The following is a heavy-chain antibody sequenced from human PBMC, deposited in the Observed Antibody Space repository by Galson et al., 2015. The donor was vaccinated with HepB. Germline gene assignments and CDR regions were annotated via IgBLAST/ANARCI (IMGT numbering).Heavy chain of an antibody. CDR3: AKEGGGGDRPHAFDI. J-gene: IGHJ3*02. Sequence: SVKVSCKASGYTFTSYYMHWVRQAPGQGLEWMGIINPSGGSTSYAQKFQGRVTMTRDTSTSTVYMELSSLRSEDTAVYYCAKEGGGGDRPHAFDIWGQGTMVTVSS. CDR2: INPSGGST. CDR1: GYTFTSYY. V-gene: IGHV1-46*01. D-gene: IGHD3-16*01.